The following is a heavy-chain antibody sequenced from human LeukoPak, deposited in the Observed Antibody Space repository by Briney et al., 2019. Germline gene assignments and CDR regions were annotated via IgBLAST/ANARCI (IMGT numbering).Heavy chain of an antibody. Sequence: NPGGSLRLSCAASGFTFSNAWMSWVRQAPGKGLEWVGRIKSKTDGGTTDYAAPVKGRFTISRDDSKNTLYLQMNSLKTEDTAVYYCTTEGDIVVVPAASDYWGQGTLVTVSS. CDR1: GFTFSNAW. CDR3: TTEGDIVVVPAASDY. D-gene: IGHD2-2*01. CDR2: IKSKTDGGTT. J-gene: IGHJ4*02. V-gene: IGHV3-15*01.